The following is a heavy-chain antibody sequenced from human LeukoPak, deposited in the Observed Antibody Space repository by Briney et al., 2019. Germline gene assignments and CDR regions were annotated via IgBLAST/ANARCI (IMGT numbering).Heavy chain of an antibody. CDR1: GFTFSSYG. CDR3: AKASQEGTIFGVVTHYFDY. Sequence: GGSLRLSCAASGFTFSSYGMHWVRQAPGKGLEWVAFIRYDRSNKYYADSVKGRFTISRDNSKNTLYLQMNSLRAEDTAVYYCAKASQEGTIFGVVTHYFDYRGQGTLVTVSS. V-gene: IGHV3-30*02. J-gene: IGHJ4*02. CDR2: IRYDRSNK. D-gene: IGHD3-3*01.